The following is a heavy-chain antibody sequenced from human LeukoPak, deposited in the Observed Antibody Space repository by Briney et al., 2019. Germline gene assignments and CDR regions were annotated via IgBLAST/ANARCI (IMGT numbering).Heavy chain of an antibody. V-gene: IGHV4-59*01. CDR1: GGSISSYY. CDR2: IYYSGST. D-gene: IGHD6-19*01. J-gene: IGHJ5*02. Sequence: PSETLYLTCTVSGGSISSYYWSWIRQPPGKGLEWIGYIYYSGSTNYNPSLKSRVTISVDTSKNQFSLKLSSVTAADTAVYYCARDRQWLVGNWFDPWGQGTLVTVSS. CDR3: ARDRQWLVGNWFDP.